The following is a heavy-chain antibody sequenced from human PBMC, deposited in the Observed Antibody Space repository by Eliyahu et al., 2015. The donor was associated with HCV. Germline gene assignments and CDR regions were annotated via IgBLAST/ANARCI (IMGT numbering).Heavy chain of an antibody. CDR3: ARSLPPVLLWFGESFSHFDS. J-gene: IGHJ4*02. V-gene: IGHV1-46*01. D-gene: IGHD3-10*01. CDR2: INPSGGST. CDR1: XYTFXNXF. Sequence: QVQLVQSGAEVKKPGASVXXSCKASXYTFXNXFMHWVXQAPGQGLEWMGVINPSGGSTTYPQKFQGRVTMTRDTSTSTVYMELSSLRSDDTAVYYCARSLPPVLLWFGESFSHFDSWGQGTLVTVSS.